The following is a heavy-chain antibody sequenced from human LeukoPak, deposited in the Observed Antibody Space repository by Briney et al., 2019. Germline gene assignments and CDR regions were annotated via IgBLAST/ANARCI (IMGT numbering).Heavy chain of an antibody. D-gene: IGHD3-22*01. Sequence: GGSLRLSCAASGFTFSSYSMNWVRQAPGKGLEWVSSISSSSSYIYYAASVKGRFTISRDNAKNSLYLQMNSLRAEDTAVYYCARDLGSSGYSLDYWGQGTLVTVSS. CDR1: GFTFSSYS. CDR2: ISSSSSYI. CDR3: ARDLGSSGYSLDY. V-gene: IGHV3-21*01. J-gene: IGHJ4*02.